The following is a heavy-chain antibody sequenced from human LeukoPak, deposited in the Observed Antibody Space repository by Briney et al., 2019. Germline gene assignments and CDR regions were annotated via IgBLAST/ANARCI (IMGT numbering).Heavy chain of an antibody. CDR2: IYYSGST. CDR1: GGSITSSNYF. V-gene: IGHV4-39*07. Sequence: PSETLSLTCTVSGGSITSSNYFWGWIRQSPGKGREWIGSIYYSGSTYYNPSLKSRVTISVETSKIQFSLKLRSVTAADTAVYYCARVPCIAARLLNPVDYWGQGTLVTVSS. CDR3: ARVPCIAARLLNPVDY. J-gene: IGHJ4*02. D-gene: IGHD6-6*01.